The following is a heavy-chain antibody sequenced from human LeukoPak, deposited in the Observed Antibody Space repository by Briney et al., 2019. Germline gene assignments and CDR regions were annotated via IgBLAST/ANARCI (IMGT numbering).Heavy chain of an antibody. Sequence: SETLSLTCAVSGYSISSGYYGGWIRQPPGKGLEWIGSIYHSGSTYYNPSLKSRVTISVDTSKNQFSLKLSSVTAADTAVYYCARTPHYYDSKGAFDIWGQGTMVTVSS. D-gene: IGHD3-22*01. CDR1: GYSISSGYY. CDR3: ARTPHYYDSKGAFDI. CDR2: IYHSGST. J-gene: IGHJ3*02. V-gene: IGHV4-38-2*01.